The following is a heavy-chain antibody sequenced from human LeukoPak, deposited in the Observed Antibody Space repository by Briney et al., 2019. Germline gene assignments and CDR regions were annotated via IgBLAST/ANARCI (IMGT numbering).Heavy chain of an antibody. CDR3: ARHRGYVGAFDV. CDR2: IYYCGST. V-gene: IGHV4-59*08. Sequence: PSETLSLTCTVSGGSISGYYWSWIRQPPGKGLEWIGFIYYCGSTSYNPSLKSRVTISVDTSKNQFSLNLSSVTASETAVYCCARHRGYVGAFDVWGRGTMVTVSS. D-gene: IGHD3-22*01. CDR1: GGSISGYY. J-gene: IGHJ3*01.